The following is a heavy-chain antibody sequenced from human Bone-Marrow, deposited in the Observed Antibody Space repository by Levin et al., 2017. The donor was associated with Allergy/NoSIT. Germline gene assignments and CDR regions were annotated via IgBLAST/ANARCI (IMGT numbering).Heavy chain of an antibody. CDR1: GGSITSGSYY. J-gene: IGHJ4*02. D-gene: IGHD3-9*01. V-gene: IGHV4-39*01. CDR3: ARHHDGFLTGYSYDFAD. Sequence: PSETLSLTCTVSGGSITSGSYYWGWIRQPPGKGREWIGSIYYSGSSFYSPSLKSRVTISVDMSKNQFSLKLSSVTAAATALYYWARHHDGFLTGYSYDFADWGQGILVTGSS. CDR2: IYYSGSS.